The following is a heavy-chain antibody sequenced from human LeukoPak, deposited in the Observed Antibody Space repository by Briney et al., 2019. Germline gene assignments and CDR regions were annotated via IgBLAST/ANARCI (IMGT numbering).Heavy chain of an antibody. V-gene: IGHV1-2*06. Sequence: ASVKVSCKASGYTFTGYYMHWVRQAPGQGLEWMGRINPNSGGTNYAQKFQGRVTMTRDTSISTAYMELSRLRSDDTAVYYCASATTAQWLVRGLFDYWGQGTLVTVSS. D-gene: IGHD6-19*01. CDR1: GYTFTGYY. J-gene: IGHJ4*02. CDR2: INPNSGGT. CDR3: ASATTAQWLVRGLFDY.